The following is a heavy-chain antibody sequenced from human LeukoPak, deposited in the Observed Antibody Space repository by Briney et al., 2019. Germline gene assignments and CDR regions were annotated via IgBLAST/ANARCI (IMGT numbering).Heavy chain of an antibody. CDR1: GGSISSYY. CDR2: IYYSGNT. Sequence: SETLSLTCTVSGGSISSYYWSWIRQPPGKGLEWIGYIYYSGNTNYNPSLKRRVTMSVDTSKNQFSLKLSSVTAADTAAYYCARSSMFRGVTVDYWGQGTLVTVSS. D-gene: IGHD3-10*01. CDR3: ARSSMFRGVTVDY. V-gene: IGHV4-59*08. J-gene: IGHJ4*02.